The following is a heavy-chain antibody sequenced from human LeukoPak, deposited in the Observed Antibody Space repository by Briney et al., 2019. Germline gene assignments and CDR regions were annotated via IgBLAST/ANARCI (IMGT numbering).Heavy chain of an antibody. CDR2: ISYDGSNK. J-gene: IGHJ6*02. D-gene: IGHD6-13*01. Sequence: GGSLRLSCAASGFTFSSYAMHWVRQAPGKGLEWVAVISYDGSNKYYADSVKGRFTISRDNSKNTLYLQMNSLRAEDTAVYYCASSSSSPALRTRYGMDVWGQGTTVTVSS. CDR3: ASSSSSPALRTRYGMDV. CDR1: GFTFSSYA. V-gene: IGHV3-30-3*01.